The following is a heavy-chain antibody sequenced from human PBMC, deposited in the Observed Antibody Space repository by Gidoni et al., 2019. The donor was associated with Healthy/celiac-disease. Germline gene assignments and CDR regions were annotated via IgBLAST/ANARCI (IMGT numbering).Heavy chain of an antibody. CDR1: GGTFRSYA. CDR2: IIPIFGSA. Sequence: QVQLVQSGAEVKKPGSAVKVSCKASGGTFRSYAISWVRQAPGQGLEWMGGIIPIFGSANYAQKFHGRVTITADESTSTAYMGLSSLGSEDTAVYYCARAVYVVSSGNNWFDPWGQGTLVTVSS. J-gene: IGHJ5*02. D-gene: IGHD2-15*01. V-gene: IGHV1-69*01. CDR3: ARAVYVVSSGNNWFDP.